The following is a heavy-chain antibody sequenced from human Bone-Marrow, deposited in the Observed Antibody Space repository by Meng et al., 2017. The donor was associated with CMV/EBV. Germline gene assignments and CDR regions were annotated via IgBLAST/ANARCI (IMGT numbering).Heavy chain of an antibody. CDR2: IIVLFDTA. CDR3: ATTYGGYYDSSGSDY. Sequence: QVQLVQSGAEVKKPGSSVKVSCKPSGGAFSSYAFSWVRQAPGQGLEWMGGIIVLFDTANYAQKFQGRVTITADESTNTAYTELSSLTSDDTAVYYCATTYGGYYDSSGSDYWGQGTLVTVSS. CDR1: GGAFSSYA. D-gene: IGHD3-22*01. V-gene: IGHV1-69*01. J-gene: IGHJ4*02.